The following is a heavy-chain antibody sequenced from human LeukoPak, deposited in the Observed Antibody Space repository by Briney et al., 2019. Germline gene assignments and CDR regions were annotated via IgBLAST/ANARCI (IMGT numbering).Heavy chain of an antibody. CDR1: GFTFSSYW. J-gene: IGHJ6*04. CDR3: AREYYDFWSGYGDV. V-gene: IGHV3-7*01. CDR2: IKQDGSEK. Sequence: GGSLRLSCAASGFTFSSYWMSWVRQAPGKGLEWVANIKQDGSEKYYVDSVKGRFTISRDNAKNSLYLQMNSLRAEDTAVYYCAREYYDFWSGYGDVWGKGTTVTVSS. D-gene: IGHD3-3*01.